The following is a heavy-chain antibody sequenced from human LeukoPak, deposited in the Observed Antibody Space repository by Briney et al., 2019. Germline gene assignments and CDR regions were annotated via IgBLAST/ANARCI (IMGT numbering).Heavy chain of an antibody. D-gene: IGHD6-19*01. CDR2: IYHSGST. CDR3: ARSSSGWSEFFDY. V-gene: IGHV4-4*02. Sequence: SGTLSLTCAVSGGSISSSNWWSWVRQPPGKGLEWIGEIYHSGSTNYNPSLKSRVTISVDKSKNQFSLKLSSVTAADTAVYYCARSSSGWSEFFDYWGQGTLVTVSS. CDR1: GGSISSSNW. J-gene: IGHJ4*02.